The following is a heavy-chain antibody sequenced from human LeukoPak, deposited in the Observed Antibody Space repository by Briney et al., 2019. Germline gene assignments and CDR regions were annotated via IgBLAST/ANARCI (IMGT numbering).Heavy chain of an antibody. CDR1: GFTFSSYD. V-gene: IGHV3-53*01. CDR3: AREGYSSGLPDY. D-gene: IGHD6-19*01. Sequence: GGSLRLSCAASGFTFSSYDMSWVRQAPGKGLEWVSVIYSGGSTYYADSVKGRFTISRDNSKNTLYLQMNSLRAEDTAVYYCAREGYSSGLPDYWGQGTLVTVSS. CDR2: IYSGGST. J-gene: IGHJ4*02.